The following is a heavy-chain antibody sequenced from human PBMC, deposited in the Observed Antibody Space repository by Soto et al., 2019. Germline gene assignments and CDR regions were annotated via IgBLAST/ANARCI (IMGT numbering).Heavy chain of an antibody. V-gene: IGHV3-23*01. CDR2: ISGSGGST. D-gene: IGHD3-9*01. CDR1: GFTFSSYA. CDR3: AKDVPDGPQYYDILTVHRDY. Sequence: PGGSLRLSCAASGFTFSSYAMSWVRQAPGKGLEWVSAISGSGGSTYYADSVKGRFTISRDNSKNTLYLQMNSLRAEDTAVYYCAKDVPDGPQYYDILTVHRDYWGQGTLVTVSS. J-gene: IGHJ4*02.